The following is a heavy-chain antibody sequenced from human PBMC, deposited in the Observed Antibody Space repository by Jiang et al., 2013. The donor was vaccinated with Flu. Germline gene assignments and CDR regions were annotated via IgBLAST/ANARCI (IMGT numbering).Heavy chain of an antibody. CDR3: ARVATGTYYFDY. V-gene: IGHV3-74*01. CDR2: VNTDGSIT. Sequence: VQLVESGGGLVQPGGSLRLSCAASGFTFSSYWMHWVRQAPGKGLVWVSRVNTDGSITSYADSVKGRFTISRDNAKNTLYLQMNSLRAEDTAVYYCARVATGTYYFDYWGQGTLVTVPS. D-gene: IGHD1-1*01. CDR1: GFTFSSYW. J-gene: IGHJ4*02.